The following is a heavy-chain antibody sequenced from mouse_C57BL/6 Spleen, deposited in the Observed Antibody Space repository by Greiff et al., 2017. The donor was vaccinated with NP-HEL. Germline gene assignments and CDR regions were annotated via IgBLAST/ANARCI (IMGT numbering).Heavy chain of an antibody. Sequence: QVQLKESGAELVKPGASVKISCKASGYAFSSYWMNWVKQRPGKGLEWIGQIYPGDGDTNYNGNFKGKATLTADKSSSTAYMQLTSLTSEDSAVYFCARGRYFDVWGTGTTVTVSS. J-gene: IGHJ1*03. CDR3: ARGRYFDV. V-gene: IGHV1-80*01. CDR1: GYAFSSYW. CDR2: IYPGDGDT.